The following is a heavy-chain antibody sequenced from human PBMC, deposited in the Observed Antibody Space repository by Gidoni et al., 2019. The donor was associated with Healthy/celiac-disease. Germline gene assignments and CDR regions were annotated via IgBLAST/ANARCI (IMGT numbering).Heavy chain of an antibody. J-gene: IGHJ6*02. CDR2: MISISSTI. D-gene: IGHD5-18*01. Sequence: EVQLVESGGGLVQPGGSLRLSCAASGFTFSSYSMNWVRQAPGKGLEWVSYMISISSTIYYADAVKCRFNISRDNANNSLYLKRNSLRAEDTAVYYCARGYVDTAIPSGMDVWGQGTTVTVSS. V-gene: IGHV3-48*01. CDR1: GFTFSSYS. CDR3: ARGYVDTAIPSGMDV.